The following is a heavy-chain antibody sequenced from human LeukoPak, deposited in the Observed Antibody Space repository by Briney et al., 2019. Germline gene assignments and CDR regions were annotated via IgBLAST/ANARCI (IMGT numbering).Heavy chain of an antibody. J-gene: IGHJ6*03. D-gene: IGHD2-8*02. Sequence: SETLSLTCTVSGGSISSYYWSWIRQPPGKGLEWIGYIYYSGSTNYNPSLKSRVTISVDTSKNQFSLKLSFVTAADTAVYYCARSFWSYYYMDVWGKGTTVTVSS. V-gene: IGHV4-59*01. CDR3: ARSFWSYYYMDV. CDR2: IYYSGST. CDR1: GGSISSYY.